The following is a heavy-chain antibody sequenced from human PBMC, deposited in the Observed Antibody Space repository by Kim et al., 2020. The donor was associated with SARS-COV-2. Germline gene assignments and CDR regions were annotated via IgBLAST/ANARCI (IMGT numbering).Heavy chain of an antibody. CDR3: AKVVSGAYVGTAAFDI. CDR1: GFTFSRFA. D-gene: IGHD1-26*01. J-gene: IGHJ3*02. V-gene: IGHV3-23*01. CDR2: IGGSGGTT. Sequence: GGSLRLSCATSGFTFSRFAMNWFRQAPGKGLEWVSAIGGSGGTTYYAESVKDRFTISRDNSKNTVFLQMRSLRVEDTAVYYCAKVVSGAYVGTAAFDIWG.